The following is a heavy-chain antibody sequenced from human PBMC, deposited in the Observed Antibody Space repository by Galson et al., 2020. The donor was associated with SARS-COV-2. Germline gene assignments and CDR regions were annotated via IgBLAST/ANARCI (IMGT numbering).Heavy chain of an antibody. Sequence: GGSLRLSCAASGFTFSSYGMHWVRQAPGKGLEWVAVIWYDGSNKYYADAVKGRFTISRDNSKNTLYLQMNSLRAEDTAVYFCARALYYYDRSGYYYVSMDYYYGMDVWGQGTTVTVSS. CDR3: ARALYYYDRSGYYYVSMDYYYGMDV. CDR1: GFTFSSYG. CDR2: IWYDGSNK. V-gene: IGHV3-33*01. J-gene: IGHJ6*02. D-gene: IGHD3-22*01.